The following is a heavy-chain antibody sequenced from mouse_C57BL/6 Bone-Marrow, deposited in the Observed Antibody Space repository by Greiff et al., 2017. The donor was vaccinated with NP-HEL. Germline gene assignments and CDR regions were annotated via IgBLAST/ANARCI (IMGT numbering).Heavy chain of an antibody. V-gene: IGHV1-9*01. CDR1: GYTFTGYW. Sequence: QVQLQQSGAELMKPGASVKLSCKATGYTFTGYWIEWVKQRPGHGLEWIGEILPGSGSTNYNEKFKGKATFTADTSSNTAYMQLSSLTTEDSAIYYCAQKGVPSYYSKDWYFDVWGTGTTVTVSS. CDR2: ILPGSGST. J-gene: IGHJ1*03. CDR3: AQKGVPSYYSKDWYFDV. D-gene: IGHD2-5*01.